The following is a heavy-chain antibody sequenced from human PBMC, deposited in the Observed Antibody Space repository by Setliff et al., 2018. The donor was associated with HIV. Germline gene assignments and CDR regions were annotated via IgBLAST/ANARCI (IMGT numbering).Heavy chain of an antibody. CDR1: GGSIENLY. CDR2: VYSTGST. V-gene: IGHV4-59*11. CDR3: ASTSMGMTRKPIWYYHMDV. D-gene: IGHD7-27*01. Sequence: SETLSLTCTVSGGSIENLYWTWIRQPSGRGLEWIGYVYSTGSTKYNPSLNSRATMSDDTSKNQISLTLTSVSAADTAVYYCASTSMGMTRKPIWYYHMDVWGHGITVTVSS. J-gene: IGHJ6*03.